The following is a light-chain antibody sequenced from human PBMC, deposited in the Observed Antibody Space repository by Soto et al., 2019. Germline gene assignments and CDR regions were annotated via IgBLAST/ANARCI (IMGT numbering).Light chain of an antibody. CDR2: DVS. CDR1: SSDVGGYNY. CDR3: SSYTSSSTLV. Sequence: QSALTQPASVYGSPGQSITISYTGTSSDVGGYNYVSWYQQHPGKAPKLMIYDVSNRPSGVSNRFSGSKSGNTASLTISGLQAEDEADYYCSSYTSSSTLVFGTGTKVTVL. J-gene: IGLJ1*01. V-gene: IGLV2-14*01.